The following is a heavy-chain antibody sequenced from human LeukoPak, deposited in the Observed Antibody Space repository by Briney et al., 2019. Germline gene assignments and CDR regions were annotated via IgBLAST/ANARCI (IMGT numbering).Heavy chain of an antibody. CDR1: GGSFSGYY. J-gene: IGHJ3*02. Sequence: SETLSLTCAVYGGSFSGYYWSWIRQPPGKGLEWIGEINHSGSTNYNPSLKSRVTISVDTSKNQFSLKLSSVTAADTAVYYCARGGNMVATIGVAFDIWGQGTMVTVSS. CDR2: INHSGST. CDR3: ARGGNMVATIGVAFDI. V-gene: IGHV4-34*01. D-gene: IGHD5-12*01.